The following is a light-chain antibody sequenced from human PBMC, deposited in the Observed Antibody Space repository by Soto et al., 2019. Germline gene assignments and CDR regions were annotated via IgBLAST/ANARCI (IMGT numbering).Light chain of an antibody. V-gene: IGLV2-14*03. Sequence: QPALTQPASVSGSPGQSSTISCTGTSSDIGAYNFVSWYQQHPGKAPKLMLYDVNIRPSGVSNRFSGSKSGNTASLTISGLQAEDEADYYCTSWTTSTTMIFGGGTKVTVL. J-gene: IGLJ2*01. CDR2: DVN. CDR1: SSDIGAYNF. CDR3: TSWTTSTTMI.